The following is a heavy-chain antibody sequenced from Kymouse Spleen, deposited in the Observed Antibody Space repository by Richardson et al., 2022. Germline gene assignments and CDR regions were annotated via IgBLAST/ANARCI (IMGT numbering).Heavy chain of an antibody. CDR1: GGSISSGGYY. Sequence: QVQLQESGPGLVKPSQTLSLTCTVSGGSISSGGYYWSWIRQHPGKGLEWIGYIYYSGSTYYNPSLKSRVTISVDTSKNQFSLKLSSVTAADTAVYYCARDHYSNYYYYYYGMDVWGQGTTVTVSS. CDR2: IYYSGST. D-gene: IGHD4-11,IGHD4-11*01. CDR3: ARDHYSNYYYYYYGMDV. J-gene: IGHJ6*02. V-gene: IGHV4-31*03.